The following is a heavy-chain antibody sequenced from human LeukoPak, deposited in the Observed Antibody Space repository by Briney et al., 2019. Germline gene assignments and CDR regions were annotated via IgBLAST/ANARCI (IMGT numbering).Heavy chain of an antibody. CDR3: ARKGTGLAFDV. CDR1: GYTFSSYD. V-gene: IGHV1-18*01. J-gene: IGHJ3*01. Sequence: GASVKVSCKASGYTFSSYDINWVRQATGQGLGYMGWISANNGDTSYPQKVQGRVTMSTDTSTTTAYMELRSLRSDDTAVYYRARKGTGLAFDVWGQGTMVTVSS. CDR2: ISANNGDT. D-gene: IGHD3-10*01.